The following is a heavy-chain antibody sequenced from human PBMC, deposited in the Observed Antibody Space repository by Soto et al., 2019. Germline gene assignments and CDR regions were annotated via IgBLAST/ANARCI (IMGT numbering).Heavy chain of an antibody. CDR3: ARDRGYSYGYFDY. Sequence: QVQLQESGPGLVKPSQTLSLTCTVSGGSISSGDYYWSRIRQPPGKGLEWIGYIHYSGSTYYNPSLKSRITISLDTSKNQFSLKLNSVTAADTALYYCARDRGYSYGYFDYWGQGTLVTVSS. CDR1: GGSISSGDYY. J-gene: IGHJ4*02. V-gene: IGHV4-30-4*01. D-gene: IGHD5-18*01. CDR2: IHYSGST.